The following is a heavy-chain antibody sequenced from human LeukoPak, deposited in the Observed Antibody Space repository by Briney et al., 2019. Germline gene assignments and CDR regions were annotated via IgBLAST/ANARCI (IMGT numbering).Heavy chain of an antibody. CDR3: ANAIAVAGPNFDY. D-gene: IGHD6-19*01. J-gene: IGHJ4*02. Sequence: GGSLRLSCAASGFPFSSYAMSWVRQAPGKGLEWVSAISGSGGGTYYADSVKGRFTISRDNSKNTLYLQMNSLRAEDTAVYYCANAIAVAGPNFDYWGQGTLVTVSS. V-gene: IGHV3-23*01. CDR1: GFPFSSYA. CDR2: ISGSGGGT.